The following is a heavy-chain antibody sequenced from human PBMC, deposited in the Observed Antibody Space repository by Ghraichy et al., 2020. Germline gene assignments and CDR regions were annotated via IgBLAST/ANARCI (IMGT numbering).Heavy chain of an antibody. D-gene: IGHD4-11*01. Sequence: GGSLRLSCVASGFTFNRYKMNWVRQAPGKGLEWVSSITSSSSSIYYEDSVKGRFTISRDNAKNSLYLQMNSLRAEDTAVYYCARDSRDDYTDYVGFYYGMDVWGQGTTVTVSS. CDR2: ITSSSSSI. CDR1: GFTFNRYK. V-gene: IGHV3-21*01. J-gene: IGHJ6*02. CDR3: ARDSRDDYTDYVGFYYGMDV.